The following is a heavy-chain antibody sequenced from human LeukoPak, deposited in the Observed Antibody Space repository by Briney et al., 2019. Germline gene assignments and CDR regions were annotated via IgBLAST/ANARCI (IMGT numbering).Heavy chain of an antibody. V-gene: IGHV1-69*05. Sequence: SVKVSCKASGGTFSSYAISWVRQAPGQGLEWMGGIIPIFGTANYAQKFQGRVTMTRDTSISTAYMELSRLRSDDTAVYYCASWNIVVAVPAAMTTQNNWFDPWGQGTLVTVSS. D-gene: IGHD2-2*01. CDR1: GGTFSSYA. CDR2: IIPIFGTA. J-gene: IGHJ5*02. CDR3: ASWNIVVAVPAAMTTQNNWFDP.